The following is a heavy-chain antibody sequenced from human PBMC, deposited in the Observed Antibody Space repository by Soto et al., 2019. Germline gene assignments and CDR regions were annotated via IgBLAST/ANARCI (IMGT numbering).Heavy chain of an antibody. Sequence: GGSLRLSCAASGFTVSSNYMSWVRQAPGKGLEWVSYISSSSSTIYYADSVKGRFTISRDNAKNSLYLQMNSLRDEDTAVYYCARDPLDNWNDLDPWGQGTLVTVS. V-gene: IGHV3-48*02. CDR3: ARDPLDNWNDLDP. D-gene: IGHD1-1*01. CDR1: GFTVSSNY. J-gene: IGHJ5*02. CDR2: ISSSSSTI.